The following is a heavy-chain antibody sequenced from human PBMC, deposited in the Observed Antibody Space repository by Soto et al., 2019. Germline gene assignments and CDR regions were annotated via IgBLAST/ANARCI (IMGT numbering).Heavy chain of an antibody. Sequence: RSLTCAISGDSVSSNSVAWNWIRQSPSRGLEWLGRTYYKSKWYNDYAVSVKSRITINPDTSKNQFSLQLNSVTPEDTAVYYCARDMPAKGSYFDYWGQGTLVTVSS. CDR2: TYYKSKWYN. J-gene: IGHJ4*02. V-gene: IGHV6-1*01. CDR1: GDSVSSNSVA. D-gene: IGHD2-2*01. CDR3: ARDMPAKGSYFDY.